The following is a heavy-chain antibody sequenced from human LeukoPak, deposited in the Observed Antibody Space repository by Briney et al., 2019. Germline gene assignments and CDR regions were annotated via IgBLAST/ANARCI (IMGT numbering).Heavy chain of an antibody. D-gene: IGHD1-26*01. CDR2: VDREDGDI. V-gene: IGHV1-24*01. CDR3: TTGEPGTCRSTF. J-gene: IGHJ4*02. Sequence: GASVKVSCKVSGYTLTELSMHWVRQAPGKGLEWMGGVDREDGDILYAQKFQGRVTLTEDTSSDTAYMELSSLKSEDTAVYYCTTGEPGTCRSTFWGQGTLVAVSS. CDR1: GYTLTELS.